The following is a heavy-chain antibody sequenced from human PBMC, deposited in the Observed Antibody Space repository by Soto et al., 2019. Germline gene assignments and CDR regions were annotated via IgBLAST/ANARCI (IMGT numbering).Heavy chain of an antibody. Sequence: GASVKVSCKASGYTFTTYDMNWVRQATGQGLEWMGWMNPNSGNTGFAQKFQGRATVTRNTPISTAYMELSSLRSEDTAVYYCARGRTTYPGPYYYYYMDVWGKGTTVTVSS. J-gene: IGHJ6*03. V-gene: IGHV1-8*01. D-gene: IGHD4-17*01. CDR1: GYTFTTYD. CDR3: ARGRTTYPGPYYYYYMDV. CDR2: MNPNSGNT.